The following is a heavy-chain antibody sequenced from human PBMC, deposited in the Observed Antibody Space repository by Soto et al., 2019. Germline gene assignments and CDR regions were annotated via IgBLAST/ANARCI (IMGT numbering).Heavy chain of an antibody. CDR3: ARGSSSDV. CDR1: GGSISSGGYY. J-gene: IGHJ3*01. CDR2: IYYNGGA. V-gene: IGHV4-31*03. Sequence: QVHLQESGSGLAKPSQTLSLTCNVSGGSISSGGYYWNWIRQHPGKGLEWIGHIYYNGGASYNPSLKSRLTISIDASKNQISLELSSVAAADTAVYYCARGSSSDVWGQGTMVTVSS.